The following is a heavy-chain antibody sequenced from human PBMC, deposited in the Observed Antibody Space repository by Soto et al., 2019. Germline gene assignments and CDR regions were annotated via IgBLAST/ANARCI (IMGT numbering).Heavy chain of an antibody. CDR1: GFTFSSYG. CDR2: ISYDGSNK. J-gene: IGHJ4*02. D-gene: IGHD5-18*01. CDR3: AKDLERYGYSYVNGFDY. Sequence: PGGSLRLSCAASGFTFSSYGMHWVRQAPGKGLEWVAVISYDGSNKYYADSVKGRFTISRDNSKNTLYLQMNSLRAEDTAVYYCAKDLERYGYSYVNGFDYWGQGTLVTVSS. V-gene: IGHV3-30*18.